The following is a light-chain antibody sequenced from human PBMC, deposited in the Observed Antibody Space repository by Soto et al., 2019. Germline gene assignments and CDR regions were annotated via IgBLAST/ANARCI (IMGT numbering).Light chain of an antibody. CDR3: CSYAGSYTGV. Sequence: QAVVTQPRSVSGSPGQSVTISCTGTSTDVGGYNYVSWYQHHSGKAPKLILSDVNKWPSGVPDRFSGSKSGNTASLTISGLQSEDEADYYCCSYAGSYTGVFGGGTKLTVL. CDR2: DVN. V-gene: IGLV2-11*01. CDR1: STDVGGYNY. J-gene: IGLJ3*02.